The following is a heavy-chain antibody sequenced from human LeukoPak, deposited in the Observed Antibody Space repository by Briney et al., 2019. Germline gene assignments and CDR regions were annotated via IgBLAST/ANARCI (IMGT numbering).Heavy chain of an antibody. CDR1: GYTFTSYA. Sequence: ASVKVSCKASGYTFTSYAMNWVRRAPGQGLEWMGWISAYNGNTNYAQKLQGRVTMTTDTSTSTAYMELRSLRSDDTAVYYCARDVVHSFDYWGQGTLVTVSS. CDR2: ISAYNGNT. CDR3: ARDVVHSFDY. V-gene: IGHV1-18*01. D-gene: IGHD6-6*01. J-gene: IGHJ4*02.